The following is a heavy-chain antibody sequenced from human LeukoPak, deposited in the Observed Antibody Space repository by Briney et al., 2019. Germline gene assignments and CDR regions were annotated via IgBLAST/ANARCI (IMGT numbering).Heavy chain of an antibody. Sequence: PTASVKVSCKASGYSFTSHYMHWVRQAPGQGLEWMGLINPSGSSTLYAQKFQGRVTMTRDMSTTTDYMELSSLRSDDTAVYYCARNYRDHGPFDIWGQGTMVTVSS. CDR2: INPSGSST. CDR3: ARNYRDHGPFDI. D-gene: IGHD1-7*01. CDR1: GYSFTSHY. V-gene: IGHV1-46*01. J-gene: IGHJ3*02.